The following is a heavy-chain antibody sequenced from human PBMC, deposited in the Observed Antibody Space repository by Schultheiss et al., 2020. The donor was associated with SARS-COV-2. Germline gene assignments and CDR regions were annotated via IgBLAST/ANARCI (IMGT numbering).Heavy chain of an antibody. CDR1: GGSISSGGYY. D-gene: IGHD3-10*01. J-gene: IGHJ6*02. CDR3: ARITMVRGSSSYGMDV. CDR2: INHSGST. Sequence: SETLSLTCTVSGGSISSGGYYWSWIRQHPGKGLEWIGEINHSGSTNYNPSLKSRVTISVDTSKNQFSLKLSSVTAADTAVYYCARITMVRGSSSYGMDVWGQGTTVTVSS. V-gene: IGHV4-31*03.